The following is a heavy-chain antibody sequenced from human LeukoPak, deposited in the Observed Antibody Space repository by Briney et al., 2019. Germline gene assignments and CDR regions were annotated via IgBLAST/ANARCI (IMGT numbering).Heavy chain of an antibody. D-gene: IGHD3-10*01. CDR2: IGAYNGNT. Sequence: ASVKVSCKASGYTFTSYGISWVRQAPGQGLEWMGWIGAYNGNTNYAQKLQGRVTMTTDTSTSTVYMELRSLRSDDTAVYYCARDRIPMVRGVPDVFDIWGQGTMVTVSS. J-gene: IGHJ3*02. CDR3: ARDRIPMVRGVPDVFDI. V-gene: IGHV1-18*01. CDR1: GYTFTSYG.